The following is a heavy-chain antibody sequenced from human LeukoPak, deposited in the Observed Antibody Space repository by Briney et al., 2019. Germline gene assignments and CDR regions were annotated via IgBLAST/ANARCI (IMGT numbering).Heavy chain of an antibody. Sequence: PSETLSLTCTVSGGSISSGSYYWSWIRQPPGKGLEWIGYIYYSGSTNYNPSLKSRVTISVDTSKNQFSLKLSSVTAADTAVYYCARDRRGFLYFDYWGQGTLVTVSS. D-gene: IGHD5-12*01. V-gene: IGHV4-61*01. CDR2: IYYSGST. CDR3: ARDRRGFLYFDY. J-gene: IGHJ4*02. CDR1: GGSISSGSYY.